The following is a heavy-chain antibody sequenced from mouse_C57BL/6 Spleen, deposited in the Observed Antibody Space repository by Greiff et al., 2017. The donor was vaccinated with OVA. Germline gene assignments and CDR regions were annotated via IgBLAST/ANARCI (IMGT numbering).Heavy chain of an antibody. CDR2: IDPETGGT. CDR1: GYTFTDYE. J-gene: IGHJ3*01. CDR3: TRKAYYSNSFYPWFAY. V-gene: IGHV1-15*01. Sequence: QVQLQQSGAELVRPGASVTLSCKASGYTFTDYEMHWVKQTPVHGLEWIGAIDPETGGTAYNQKFKGKAILTAVKSSSTAYMELRSLTSEDSAVYYCTRKAYYSNSFYPWFAYWGQGTLVTVSA. D-gene: IGHD2-5*01.